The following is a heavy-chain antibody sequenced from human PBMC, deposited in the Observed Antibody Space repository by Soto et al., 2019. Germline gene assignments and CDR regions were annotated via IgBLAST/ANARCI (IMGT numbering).Heavy chain of an antibody. V-gene: IGHV3-23*01. CDR3: AKVSSGEMGTVFQAFDI. D-gene: IGHD1-26*01. Sequence: GESLRLSCVGSELTFSSYAMSWVRQVPGEGLEWVASISYSGERTYYADSVKGRFTISRDNSRDTLYLQMNSLRDKDTAVYYCAKVSSGEMGTVFQAFDIWGQGTMVTGS. CDR2: ISYSGERT. CDR1: ELTFSSYA. J-gene: IGHJ3*02.